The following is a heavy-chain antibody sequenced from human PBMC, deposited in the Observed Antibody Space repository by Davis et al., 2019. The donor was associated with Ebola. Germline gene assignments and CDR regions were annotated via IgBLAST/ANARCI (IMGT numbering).Heavy chain of an antibody. Sequence: GESLKISCAASGFTFSSYGMHWVRQAPGKGLEWVAVISYDGSNKYYADSVKGRFTISRDNSKNTLYLQMNSLRAEDTAVYYCAKELVRAYYGMDVWGQGTTVTVSS. CDR3: AKELVRAYYGMDV. CDR2: ISYDGSNK. D-gene: IGHD6-13*01. J-gene: IGHJ6*02. CDR1: GFTFSSYG. V-gene: IGHV3-30*19.